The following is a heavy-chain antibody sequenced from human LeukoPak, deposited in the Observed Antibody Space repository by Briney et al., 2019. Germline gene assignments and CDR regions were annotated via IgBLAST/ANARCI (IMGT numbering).Heavy chain of an antibody. D-gene: IGHD2-2*02. CDR1: GGSFRGYD. Sequence: AETLSLTCAVWGGSFRGYDWIWMRQPPGKALEWVGHITHSRSNNYNPSLKSRVEISVDKSKNQFSLMLSSVTAADTAVYYCARIQLGYCSSTSWYNLPGVRFDPWGQGTLVTVSS. V-gene: IGHV4-34*01. J-gene: IGHJ5*02. CDR2: ITHSRSN. CDR3: ARIQLGYCSSTSWYNLPGVRFDP.